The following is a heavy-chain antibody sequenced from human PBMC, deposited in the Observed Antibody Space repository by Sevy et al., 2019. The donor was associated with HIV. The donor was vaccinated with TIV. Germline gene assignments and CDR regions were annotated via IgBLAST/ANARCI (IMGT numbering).Heavy chain of an antibody. Sequence: GVLRLSCAASGFTFNNYGMHWVRQAPGKGLEWVAVIWNDQINKHYADSVKGRFTISRDNSKNTLYLQMNSLRAEDTAVYYCASLPNNYYDTSGSSGDDAFDLWGRGTMVTVSS. D-gene: IGHD3-22*01. CDR2: IWNDQINK. J-gene: IGHJ3*01. V-gene: IGHV3-33*03. CDR3: ASLPNNYYDTSGSSGDDAFDL. CDR1: GFTFNNYG.